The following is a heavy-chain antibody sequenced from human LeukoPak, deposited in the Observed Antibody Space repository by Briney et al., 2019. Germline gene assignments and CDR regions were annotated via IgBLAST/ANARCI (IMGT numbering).Heavy chain of an antibody. D-gene: IGHD3-10*01. V-gene: IGHV3-9*01. Sequence: GRSLRLSCAASGFTFDDYAVHWVRQVPGKGLEWVSGISWNSARIGYADSVRGRFSISRDNAKKSLYLEMNSLRHEDTAVYYRARDSRRITMVRGVIARDAFDIWGQGTMVTVSS. CDR3: ARDSRRITMVRGVIARDAFDI. CDR2: ISWNSARI. CDR1: GFTFDDYA. J-gene: IGHJ3*02.